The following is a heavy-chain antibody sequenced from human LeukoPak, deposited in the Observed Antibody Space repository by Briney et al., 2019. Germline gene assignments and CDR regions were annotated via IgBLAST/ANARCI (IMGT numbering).Heavy chain of an antibody. Sequence: SSETLSLTCTVSGGSISSGSYYWSWIRQPAGKGLEWIGRIYTSGSTNYNPSLKSRVTISVDTSKNQFSLKPSSVTAADTAVYYCARTNYYALGYWGQGTLVTVSS. CDR1: GGSISSGSYY. CDR3: ARTNYYALGY. CDR2: IYTSGST. D-gene: IGHD3-22*01. J-gene: IGHJ4*02. V-gene: IGHV4-61*02.